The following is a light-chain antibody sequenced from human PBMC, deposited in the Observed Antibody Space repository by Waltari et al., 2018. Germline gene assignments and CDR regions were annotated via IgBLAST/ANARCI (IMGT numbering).Light chain of an antibody. CDR3: QQYNSWPLT. V-gene: IGKV3-15*01. J-gene: IGKJ4*01. CDR2: GAS. CDR1: QSVSNN. Sequence: EIVMTQSPATLSVYPGERATLSCRARQSVSNNLAWFQHKPGQAPRLLIYGASTRDAGIPARFRGSGSGADFTLTISSLQSEDFALYYCQQYNSWPLTFGGGTKVEIK.